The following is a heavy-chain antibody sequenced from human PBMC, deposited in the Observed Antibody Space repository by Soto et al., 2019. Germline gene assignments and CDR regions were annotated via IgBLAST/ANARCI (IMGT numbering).Heavy chain of an antibody. V-gene: IGHV4-59*01. CDR3: ARGDSMVRGVNWFDP. CDR1: GGSISSYY. J-gene: IGHJ5*02. D-gene: IGHD3-10*01. CDR2: IYYSGST. Sequence: PSETLSLTCTVSGGSISSYYWSWIRQPPGKGLEWIGYIYYSGSTNYNPSLKSRVTISVDTSKNQFSLKLSSVTAADTAVYYCARGDSMVRGVNWFDPWGQGTLVTVSS.